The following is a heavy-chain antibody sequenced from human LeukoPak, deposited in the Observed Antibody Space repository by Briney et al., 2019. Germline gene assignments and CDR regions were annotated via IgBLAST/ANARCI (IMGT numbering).Heavy chain of an antibody. V-gene: IGHV1-69*06. CDR1: GGTFSSYA. J-gene: IGHJ6*04. D-gene: IGHD3-9*01. CDR3: AREQILTGYYSYYGMDV. CDR2: IIPIFGTA. Sequence: ASVKVSCKASGGTFSSYAISWVRQAPGQGLEWMGGIIPIFGTANYAQKFQGRVRITADKSTSTAYMELSSLRSEDTAVYYCAREQILTGYYSYYGMDVWGKGTTVTVSS.